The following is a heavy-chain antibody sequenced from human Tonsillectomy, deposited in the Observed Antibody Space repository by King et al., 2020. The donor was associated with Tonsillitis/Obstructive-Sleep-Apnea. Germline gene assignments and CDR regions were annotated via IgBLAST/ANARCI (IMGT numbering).Heavy chain of an antibody. Sequence: VQLVESGGGLVKPGGSLRLSCAAPGFTFSNVWMSWVRQAPGKGLEWVGRIKSKTDGGTTDYAAPVKGRFTISRDDSKNTLYLQMNSLKTEDTAGYYCTTDPGITMFGVVTDYWGQRTLVTVSS. CDR3: TTDPGITMFGVVTDY. V-gene: IGHV3-15*01. CDR1: GFTFSNVW. D-gene: IGHD3-3*01. CDR2: IKSKTDGGTT. J-gene: IGHJ4*02.